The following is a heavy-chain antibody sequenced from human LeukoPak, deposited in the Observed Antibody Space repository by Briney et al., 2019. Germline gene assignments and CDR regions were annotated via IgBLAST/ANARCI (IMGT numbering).Heavy chain of an antibody. V-gene: IGHV3-7*05. J-gene: IGHJ4*02. CDR1: GFTFSNYW. CDR2: VKPDGGDK. CDR3: ARDLDY. Sequence: GRSLRLSCAASGFTFSNYWMDWVRQAPGKGLEWVANVKPDGGDKYYADSVKGRFTISRDNAKNSLFLEMNSLRAEDTAVYYCARDLDYWGQGTLVTVSA.